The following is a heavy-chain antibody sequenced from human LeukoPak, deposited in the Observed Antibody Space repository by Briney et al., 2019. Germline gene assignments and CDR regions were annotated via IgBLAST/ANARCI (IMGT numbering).Heavy chain of an antibody. CDR1: GGFFSGYY. CDR3: ARGAGLYGSGSYFGY. J-gene: IGHJ4*02. V-gene: IGHV4-34*01. D-gene: IGHD3-10*01. CDR2: INHSGST. Sequence: PSETLSLTCAVYGGFFSGYYWSWIRQPPGKGLEWIGEINHSGSTNYNPSLKSRVTISVDTSKNQFSLKLSSVTAADTAVYYCARGAGLYGSGSYFGYWGQGTLVTVSS.